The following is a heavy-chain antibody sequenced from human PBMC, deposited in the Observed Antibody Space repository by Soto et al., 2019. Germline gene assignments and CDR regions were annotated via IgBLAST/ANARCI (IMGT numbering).Heavy chain of an antibody. V-gene: IGHV1-3*01. CDR1: GYTFTSYA. CDR2: INAGNGNT. Sequence: ASVKVSCKASGYTFTSYAMHWVRQAPGQRLEWMGWINAGNGNTKYSQKFQGRVTITRDTSASTAYMELRSLRSEDTAVYYCARSDYDIFSVMIRVRSYASDFWGKGTMLT. CDR3: ARSDYDIFSVMIRVRSYASDF. D-gene: IGHD3-9*01. J-gene: IGHJ6*03.